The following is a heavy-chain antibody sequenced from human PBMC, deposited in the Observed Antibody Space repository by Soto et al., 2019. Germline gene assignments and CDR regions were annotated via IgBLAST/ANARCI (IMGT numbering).Heavy chain of an antibody. CDR1: GGSFSGYY. Sequence: SETLSLTCAVYGGSFSGYYWSWIRQPPGKGLEWIGEINHSGSTNYNPSLESRVTISVDTSKNQFSLKLSSVTAADTAVYYCAGRPRRSSSWYIGDGYYFDYWGQGTLVTVSS. CDR2: INHSGST. V-gene: IGHV4-34*01. J-gene: IGHJ4*02. D-gene: IGHD6-13*01. CDR3: AGRPRRSSSWYIGDGYYFDY.